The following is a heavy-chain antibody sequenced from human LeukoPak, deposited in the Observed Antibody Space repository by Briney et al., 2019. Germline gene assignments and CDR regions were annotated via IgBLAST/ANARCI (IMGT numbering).Heavy chain of an antibody. CDR3: ARVLYSSSWIRGDYYYYMDV. J-gene: IGHJ6*03. Sequence: SETLSLTCTVSGDSIRSYDWSWIRQSPGKGLEWIGYISYSGSTNYNPSLKSRVTISVDTSKNQFSLNLSSVTAADTAVYYCARVLYSSSWIRGDYYYYMDVWGKGTTVTVSS. CDR2: ISYSGST. CDR1: GDSIRSYD. V-gene: IGHV4-59*01. D-gene: IGHD6-13*01.